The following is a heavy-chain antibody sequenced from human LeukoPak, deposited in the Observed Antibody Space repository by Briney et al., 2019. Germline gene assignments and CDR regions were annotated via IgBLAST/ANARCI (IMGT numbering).Heavy chain of an antibody. CDR2: IEPAGSAT. D-gene: IGHD2-15*01. V-gene: IGHV3-7*01. CDR1: GFTFSSYW. CDR3: GRFGYVAAVDS. Sequence: GGSLRLSCTASGFTFSSYWMTWVRQAPGRGLEWVANIEPAGSATYYVDSVKGRFTISRDNAKNLLYLQMNSLRAEDSAVYHCGRFGYVAAVDSWGQGALVTVSS. J-gene: IGHJ4*02.